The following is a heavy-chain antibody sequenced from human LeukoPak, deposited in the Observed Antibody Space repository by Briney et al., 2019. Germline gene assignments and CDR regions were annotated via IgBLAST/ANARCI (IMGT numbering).Heavy chain of an antibody. CDR3: ARDKGSGYYYFDY. Sequence: GGSLRLSCAASGFTFSSYAMSWVRQAPGKGLEWVSAINSPGGSTYYADSVKGRFTISRDNSKNTLYLQMNSLRAEDTALYYCARDKGSGYYYFDYWGQGSLVTVSS. D-gene: IGHD3-22*01. CDR1: GFTFSSYA. V-gene: IGHV3-23*01. CDR2: INSPGGST. J-gene: IGHJ4*02.